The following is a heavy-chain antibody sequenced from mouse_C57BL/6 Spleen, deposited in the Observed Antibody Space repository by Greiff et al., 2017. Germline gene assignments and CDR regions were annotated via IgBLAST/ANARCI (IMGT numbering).Heavy chain of an antibody. V-gene: IGHV1-26*01. CDR3: ARGRLRYWYFDV. Sequence: EVQLQQSGPELVKPGASVKISCKASGYTFTDYYMNWVKQTHGKSLEWIGDINPNNGGTSYNQKFKGQFTLTVDKSASTTYMELRSLTSEDSAVYYCARGRLRYWYFDVWGTGTTVTVSS. D-gene: IGHD1-1*01. CDR2: INPNNGGT. CDR1: GYTFTDYY. J-gene: IGHJ1*03.